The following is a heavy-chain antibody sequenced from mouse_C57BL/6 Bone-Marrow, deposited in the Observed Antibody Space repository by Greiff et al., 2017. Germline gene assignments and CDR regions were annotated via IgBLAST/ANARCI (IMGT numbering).Heavy chain of an antibody. Sequence: DVMLVESGGGLVQPGGSMKLSCVASGFTFSNYWMNWVRQSPEKGLEWVAQIRLKCNNYATHYAESVKGRFTISRDDSKSSVYMQMNNLRAEDTGIYSCTGLYYYGISYGTYWGQGTLVTVSA. J-gene: IGHJ3*01. CDR1: GFTFSNYW. CDR2: IRLKCNNYAT. D-gene: IGHD1-1*01. CDR3: TGLYYYGISYGTY. V-gene: IGHV6-3*01.